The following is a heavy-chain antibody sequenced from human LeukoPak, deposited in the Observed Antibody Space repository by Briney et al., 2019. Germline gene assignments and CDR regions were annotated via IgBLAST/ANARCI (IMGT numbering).Heavy chain of an antibody. CDR1: GGSISSYY. CDR2: IQRSGSP. D-gene: IGHD5-12*01. J-gene: IGHJ2*01. Sequence: SETLSLTCTVSGGSISSYYWSWIRQPPGKGLEWIGEIQRSGSPNYNPSLTSRVTTSVDTSKNQFSLTLSSVTAADTAVYYCARQRGGLRRYLYFDLWGRGTLVTVSS. CDR3: ARQRGGLRRYLYFDL. V-gene: IGHV4-34*01.